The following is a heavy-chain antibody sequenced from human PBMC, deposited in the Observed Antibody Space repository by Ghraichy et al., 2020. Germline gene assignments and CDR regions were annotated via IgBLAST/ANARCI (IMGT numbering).Heavy chain of an antibody. CDR2: ISSYGTTT. D-gene: IGHD2-15*01. J-gene: IGHJ6*02. V-gene: IGHV3-11*04. Sequence: GSLRLSCAASGFSFSDYYMSWIRQAPGRGLEWISYISSYGTTTNYADSMKGRITVSRDNAKNSVYLQMNSLRAEDTAVYYCARDGYCSGGTCYFDYGLDVWGQGTTVTVSS. CDR3: ARDGYCSGGTCYFDYGLDV. CDR1: GFSFSDYY.